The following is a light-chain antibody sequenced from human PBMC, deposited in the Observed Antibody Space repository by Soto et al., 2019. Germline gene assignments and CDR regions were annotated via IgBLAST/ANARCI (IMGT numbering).Light chain of an antibody. CDR3: QQYNNWPPRT. Sequence: EIVMTQSPASLSVSPGETATLSCRASQSISNSLAWYQQKPGQAPRLLIYGASTRATGIPARFSGSGSGTEFTLTIISLQSEDSALYYCQQYNNWPPRTFGQGTKLEIK. CDR1: QSISNS. J-gene: IGKJ2*01. CDR2: GAS. V-gene: IGKV3-15*01.